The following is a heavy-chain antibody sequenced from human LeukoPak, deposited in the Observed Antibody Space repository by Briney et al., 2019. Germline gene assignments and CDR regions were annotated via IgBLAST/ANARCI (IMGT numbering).Heavy chain of an antibody. J-gene: IGHJ3*02. CDR2: IWYDGSDK. CDR1: GFTFSSYG. V-gene: IGHV3-33*01. Sequence: GGSLRLSCAASGFTFSSYGMHWVRQAPGKGLEWVAVIWYDGSDKYYADSVKGRFTISRDNSKNTLYLQMNSLRAEDTAVYYCARGVVVLHWWDAFDIWGQGTMVTVSS. CDR3: ARGVVVLHWWDAFDI. D-gene: IGHD2-21*01.